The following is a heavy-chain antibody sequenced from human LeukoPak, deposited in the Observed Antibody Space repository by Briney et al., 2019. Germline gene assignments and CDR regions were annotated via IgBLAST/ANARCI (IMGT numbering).Heavy chain of an antibody. CDR1: GGSFSGYY. Sequence: SETLSLTCAVYGGSFSGYYWSWIRQPPGKGLEWIGEINHSGSTNYNPSLKSRVTISVDTSKNQFSLKLSSVTAADTAVYYCARGYYYGSGSYFLPNYYYYGMDVWGQGTTVTVSS. CDR3: ARGYYYGSGSYFLPNYYYYGMDV. D-gene: IGHD3-10*01. J-gene: IGHJ6*02. V-gene: IGHV4-34*01. CDR2: INHSGST.